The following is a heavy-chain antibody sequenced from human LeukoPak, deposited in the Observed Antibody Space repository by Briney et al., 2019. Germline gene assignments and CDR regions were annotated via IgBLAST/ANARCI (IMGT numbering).Heavy chain of an antibody. CDR1: GFTFSSYA. J-gene: IGHJ4*02. CDR2: ISYDGSNK. Sequence: GGSLRLSCAASGFTFSSYAMHWVRQAPGKGLEWVAVISYDGSNKYYADSVKGRFTISRDNSKNTLYLQMNSLGAEDTAVYYCARGLYYYDSSGLGYWGQGTLVTVSS. D-gene: IGHD3-22*01. V-gene: IGHV3-30-3*01. CDR3: ARGLYYYDSSGLGY.